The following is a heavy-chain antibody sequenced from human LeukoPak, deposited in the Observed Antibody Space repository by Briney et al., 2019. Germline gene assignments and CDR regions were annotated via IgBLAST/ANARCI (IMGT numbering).Heavy chain of an antibody. CDR3: AGSEGITIFGVATPILDY. J-gene: IGHJ4*02. V-gene: IGHV1-69*13. Sequence: ASVKVSCKASGGTFSSYAISWVRQAPGQGLEWMGGIIPIFGTANYAQKFQGRVTNTADESTSTAYMELSSLRSEDTAVYYCAGSEGITIFGVATPILDYWGQGTLVTVSS. CDR1: GGTFSSYA. CDR2: IIPIFGTA. D-gene: IGHD3-3*01.